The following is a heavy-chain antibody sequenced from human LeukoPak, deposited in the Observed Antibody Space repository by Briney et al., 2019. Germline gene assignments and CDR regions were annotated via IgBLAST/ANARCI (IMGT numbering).Heavy chain of an antibody. J-gene: IGHJ4*02. V-gene: IGHV4-59*01. D-gene: IGHD3-3*01. Sequence: SETLSLTCSVSGGYISNYYWSWIRQPPGKGLEWIGYIYSPGTTNYNPSLKSRVTISVDTSKNQFSLRLSSVTAADTAVYYCARGVVITGLDYWGQGTLVTVSS. CDR3: ARGVVITGLDY. CDR1: GGYISNYY. CDR2: IYSPGTT.